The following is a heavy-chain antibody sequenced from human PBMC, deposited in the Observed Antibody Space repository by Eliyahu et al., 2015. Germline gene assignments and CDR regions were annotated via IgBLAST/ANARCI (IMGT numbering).Heavy chain of an antibody. J-gene: IGHJ5*02. V-gene: IGHV2-5*02. D-gene: IGHD5-24*01. CDR2: ISWDDAK. Sequence: QITLKESGPTLVRSTQTLTLTCSSSGFSLSTSGVGVAWIRQPPGKALEWLALISWDDAKLYSPSLKTRLTVTKGTSINQVVLTMTNMDPVDTATYFCAHRLRYNYEYGFDPWGQGAPVTVSS. CDR3: AHRLRYNYEYGFDP. CDR1: GFSLSTSGVG.